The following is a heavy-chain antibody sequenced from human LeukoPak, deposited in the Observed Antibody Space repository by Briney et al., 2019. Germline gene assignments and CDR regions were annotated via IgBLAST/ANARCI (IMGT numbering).Heavy chain of an antibody. D-gene: IGHD5-12*01. CDR2: INHSGST. CDR3: ARGGQYSGYGTTFEY. CDR1: GGSFSGYY. V-gene: IGHV4-34*01. J-gene: IGHJ4*02. Sequence: SETLSLTCTVYGGSFSGYYWSWIRQPPWKGLEWIGEINHSGSTNYNPSLKSRVTISVDTSKNQFSLKLSSVTAADTAVYYCARGGQYSGYGTTFEYWGQGTLVTVSS.